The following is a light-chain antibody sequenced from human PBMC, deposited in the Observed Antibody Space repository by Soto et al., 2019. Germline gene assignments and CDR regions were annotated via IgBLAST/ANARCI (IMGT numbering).Light chain of an antibody. CDR2: GAS. CDR1: QSVSSN. J-gene: IGKJ4*01. CDR3: QQYNKWPPVT. Sequence: EIGMTQSPATLSVSPGERATLSCRASQSVSSNLAWYQQKPGQAPRLLIHGASTRATGIPARFSGSGSGTEFTLTISSLQSEDFAVYYCQQYNKWPPVTFGGGTKVDIK. V-gene: IGKV3-15*01.